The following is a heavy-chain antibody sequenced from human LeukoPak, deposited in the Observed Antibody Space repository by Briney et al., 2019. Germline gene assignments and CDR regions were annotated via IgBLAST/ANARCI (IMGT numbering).Heavy chain of an antibody. J-gene: IGHJ4*02. CDR2: FYYSGST. V-gene: IGHV4-39*01. CDR1: GGSISSSSYN. D-gene: IGHD3-3*01. Sequence: PSETLSLTCSVSGGSISSSSYNWGWIRQPPGKGLEWIGSFYYSGSTYFNPSLKSRVTISVDMSKNQFSLKLSSVTAADTAVYYCARHKELRYLEWLIWGQGILVTVSS. CDR3: ARHKELRYLEWLI.